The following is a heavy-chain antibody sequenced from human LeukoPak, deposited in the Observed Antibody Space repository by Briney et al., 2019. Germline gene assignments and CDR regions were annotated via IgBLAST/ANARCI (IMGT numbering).Heavy chain of an antibody. V-gene: IGHV4-4*02. J-gene: IGHJ4*02. CDR1: GGSISSNW. CDR2: IYHSGST. D-gene: IGHD2-8*01. Sequence: SETLSLTCAVSGGSISSNWWSWVRQSPGKGLEWIGEIYHSGSTNYNTSLKSRVTISVDKSKNQFSLKLSSVTAADTAVYYCAGSGYYCFDYWGQGILVTVSS. CDR3: AGSGYYCFDY.